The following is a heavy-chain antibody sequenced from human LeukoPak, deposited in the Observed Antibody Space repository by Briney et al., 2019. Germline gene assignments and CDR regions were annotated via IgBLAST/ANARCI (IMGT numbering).Heavy chain of an antibody. CDR2: IYHGGTT. V-gene: IGHV4-4*02. J-gene: IGHJ4*02. CDR1: GGSITSSHW. CDR3: ATYLYGGDYGSYYFDY. D-gene: IGHD4-23*01. Sequence: PSGTLSLTCAASGGSITSSHWWSWARQPPGKGLEWIGEIYHGGTTNYNPSLRSRVTMSVDKSKNQFYLKVSSVTAADTAVYYCATYLYGGDYGSYYFDYWGQGTLVTVSP.